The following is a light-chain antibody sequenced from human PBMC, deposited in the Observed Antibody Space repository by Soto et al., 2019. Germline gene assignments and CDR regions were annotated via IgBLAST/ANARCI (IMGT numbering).Light chain of an antibody. CDR1: NSDVGGYQY. CDR3: SSYAGSNNYV. J-gene: IGLJ1*01. Sequence: QSALTQPPSASGSPGQSVTISCTGTNSDVGGYQYVSWYQQYPGKAPKLMIYAVNKRPSGVPDRFSGSRSGNTASLTVSGLQAEDEADYYCSSYAGSNNYVFGTGTKVTVL. V-gene: IGLV2-8*01. CDR2: AVN.